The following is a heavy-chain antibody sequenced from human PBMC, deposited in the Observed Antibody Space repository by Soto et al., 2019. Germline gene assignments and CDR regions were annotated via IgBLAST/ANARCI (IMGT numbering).Heavy chain of an antibody. CDR3: ARDIWGYCCTDGDPLDA. D-gene: IGHD2-8*02. Sequence: QVQLQESGPGLVKPSETLSLTCTVSGGTISRYYWSWIRQPPGKGLEWIGYMYNTGSTVYNPSFKTRVTISGDTSKNQSSLKLNSVTAADTAAYYCARDIWGYCCTDGDPLDAWGQGTTVTVSS. J-gene: IGHJ6*02. V-gene: IGHV4-59*01. CDR1: GGTISRYY. CDR2: MYNTGST.